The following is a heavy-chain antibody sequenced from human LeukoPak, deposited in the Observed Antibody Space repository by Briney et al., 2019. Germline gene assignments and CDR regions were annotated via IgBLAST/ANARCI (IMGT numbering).Heavy chain of an antibody. CDR2: ISSSSSYI. CDR1: GFTFSSYS. J-gene: IGHJ4*02. Sequence: GGSLRLSCAASGFTFSSYSMDWVRQAPGKGLEWVSSISSSSSYIYYADSAKGRFTISRDNAKDSLYLQMNSLRAEDTAVYYCARDNDYGELDYWGQGTLVTVSS. CDR3: ARDNDYGELDY. D-gene: IGHD4-17*01. V-gene: IGHV3-21*01.